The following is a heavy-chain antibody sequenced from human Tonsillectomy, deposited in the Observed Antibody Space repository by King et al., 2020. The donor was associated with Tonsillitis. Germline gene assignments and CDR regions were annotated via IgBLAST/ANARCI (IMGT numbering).Heavy chain of an antibody. J-gene: IGHJ6*02. CDR1: GFTFSSYA. CDR2: ISGSGGST. Sequence: VQLVESGGGLVQPGGSLRLSCAASGFTFSSYAMSWVRQAPGKGLEWVSAISGSGGSTYYADSVKGRFTISRDNSKNTLYLQMNSLRAEDTAVYYCAKGGAEAVGYYYGMDVWGQGTTVTVS. CDR3: AKGGAEAVGYYYGMDV. D-gene: IGHD1-26*01. V-gene: IGHV3-23*04.